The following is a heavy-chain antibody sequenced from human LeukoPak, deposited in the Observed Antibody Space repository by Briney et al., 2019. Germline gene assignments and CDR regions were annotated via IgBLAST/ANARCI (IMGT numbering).Heavy chain of an antibody. J-gene: IGHJ4*02. Sequence: GGSLRLSCAASGFTFNNYAMNWVRQAPGKGLEWVSSISGGGETTYYADSAKGRFTISRDNSQNTLYLQMNSLRAEDTAVYYCAKNRVLLWFGELSGWYFDYWGQGTLVTVSS. CDR1: GFTFNNYA. CDR3: AKNRVLLWFGELSGWYFDY. CDR2: ISGGGETT. V-gene: IGHV3-23*01. D-gene: IGHD3-10*01.